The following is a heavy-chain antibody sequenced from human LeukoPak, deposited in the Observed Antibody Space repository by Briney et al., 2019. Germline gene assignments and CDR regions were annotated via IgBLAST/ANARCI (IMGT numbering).Heavy chain of an antibody. CDR2: IKQDGSEK. J-gene: IGHJ3*01. V-gene: IGHV3-7*01. Sequence: GGSLRLSCAASGFIFSNYYMNWVRQAPGKGLEWVANIKQDGSEKYYVDSVKGRFTISRDNAKNSLYLQMNSLRAEDTAVYYCARGASNAFNFWGQGTMVTVSP. CDR1: GFIFSNYY. D-gene: IGHD4/OR15-4a*01. CDR3: ARGASNAFNF.